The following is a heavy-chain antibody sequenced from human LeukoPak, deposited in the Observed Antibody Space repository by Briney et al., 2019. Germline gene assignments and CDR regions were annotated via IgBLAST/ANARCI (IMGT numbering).Heavy chain of an antibody. CDR1: GGSISSYY. D-gene: IGHD3-10*01. J-gene: IGHJ4*02. Sequence: PSETLSLTCTVSGGSISSYYWSWIRQPPGKGLEWIGYIYYSGSTYYNPSLKSRVTISLDTPKNQFSLRLTSVTAADTAVYYCARAIASSGSRLFDYWGQGTLVTVSS. V-gene: IGHV4-59*08. CDR2: IYYSGST. CDR3: ARAIASSGSRLFDY.